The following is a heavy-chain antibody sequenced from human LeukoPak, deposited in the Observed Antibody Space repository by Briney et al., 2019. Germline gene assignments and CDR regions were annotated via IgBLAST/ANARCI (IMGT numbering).Heavy chain of an antibody. J-gene: IGHJ5*02. CDR1: GGSIRGSYYY. V-gene: IGHV4-39*01. CDR3: ARHGTRDWFDP. Sequence: SETLSLTCTVSGGSIRGSYYYWGWIRQPPGKGLEWIGSIYYSGSTYYNPSLKSRVTISVDTSKNQFSLKLSSVTAADTAVYYCARHGTRDWFDPWGQGTLVTVSS. D-gene: IGHD5-24*01. CDR2: IYYSGST.